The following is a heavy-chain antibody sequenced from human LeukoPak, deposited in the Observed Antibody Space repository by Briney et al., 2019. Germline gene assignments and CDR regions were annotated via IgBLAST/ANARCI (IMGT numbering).Heavy chain of an antibody. D-gene: IGHD5-18*01. V-gene: IGHV3-48*04. CDR1: GFTFDDYG. Sequence: GGSLRLSCAASGFTFDDYGMSWVRQAPGKGLEWVSYISSSGSTIYYADSVKGRFTISRDNAKNSLYLQMNSLRAEDTAVYYCARADWDTAMIDYWGQGTLVTVSS. CDR2: ISSSGSTI. J-gene: IGHJ4*02. CDR3: ARADWDTAMIDY.